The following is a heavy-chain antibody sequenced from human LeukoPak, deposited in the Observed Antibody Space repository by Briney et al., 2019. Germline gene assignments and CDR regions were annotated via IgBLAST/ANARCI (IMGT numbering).Heavy chain of an antibody. CDR3: AKDFGYSYGYDY. Sequence: GGPLRLSRAASGFTFSSYAMSWVRQAPGKGLEWVSAISGSGGSTYYADSVKGRFTISRDNSKNTLYLQMNSLRAEDTAVYYCAKDFGYSYGYDYWGQGTLVTVSS. V-gene: IGHV3-23*01. CDR1: GFTFSSYA. CDR2: ISGSGGST. D-gene: IGHD5-18*01. J-gene: IGHJ4*02.